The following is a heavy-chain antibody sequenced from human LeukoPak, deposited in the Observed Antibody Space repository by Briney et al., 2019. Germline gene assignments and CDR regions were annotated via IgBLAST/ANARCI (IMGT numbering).Heavy chain of an antibody. CDR1: GFTFSSYA. CDR2: ISGGGGST. CDR3: AKDTQYSSSSFWYFDL. J-gene: IGHJ2*01. Sequence: GGSLRLSCAASGFTFSSYAMSWVRQAPGKGLEWVSVISGGGGSTYYADSVKGRFTISRDNSKNTLYLQMNSLRAEDTAVYYCAKDTQYSSSSFWYFDLWGRGTLVTVSS. D-gene: IGHD6-6*01. V-gene: IGHV3-23*01.